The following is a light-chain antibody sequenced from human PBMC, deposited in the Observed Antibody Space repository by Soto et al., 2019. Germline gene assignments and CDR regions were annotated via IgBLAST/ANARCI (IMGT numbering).Light chain of an antibody. CDR3: QQGHNWPLS. J-gene: IGKJ2*03. Sequence: EIVMTQSPATLSVSPGERATISCRASQSISTELAWYQHKPGQPPRLLIYSPSTRATGVPARFTGSGSVSEFTLTISGLQSEDFAVYYCQQGHNWPLSFGQGTRLEI. CDR1: QSISTE. CDR2: SPS. V-gene: IGKV3-15*01.